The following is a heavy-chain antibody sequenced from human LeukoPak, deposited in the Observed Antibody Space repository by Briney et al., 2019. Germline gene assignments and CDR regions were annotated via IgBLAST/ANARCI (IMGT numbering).Heavy chain of an antibody. CDR2: ISYDGSNK. CDR1: GFTFSSYG. V-gene: IGHV3-30*03. Sequence: GGSLRLSCAASGFTFSSYGMHWVRQAPGKGLEWVAVISYDGSNKYYADSVKGRFTISRDNSKNTLYLQMNSLRAEDTAVYYCARGFLGGNPWDYGMDVWGQGTRVTVSS. J-gene: IGHJ6*02. D-gene: IGHD4-23*01. CDR3: ARGFLGGNPWDYGMDV.